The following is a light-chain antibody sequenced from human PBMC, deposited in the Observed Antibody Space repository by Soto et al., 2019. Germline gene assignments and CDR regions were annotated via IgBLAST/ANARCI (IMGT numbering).Light chain of an antibody. Sequence: QSEQDQTTSASGTTGQAVALHCPATSCDIGGYHYFSWYQQHPGQAPKLMIYEVTERPSGVPDRFSGSKSGNTASLTGSGLQAEDEADYYCSSYAGSSKVFVTGTKGNVL. CDR3: SSYAGSSKV. CDR2: EVT. J-gene: IGLJ1*01. V-gene: IGLV2-8*01. CDR1: SCDIGGYHY.